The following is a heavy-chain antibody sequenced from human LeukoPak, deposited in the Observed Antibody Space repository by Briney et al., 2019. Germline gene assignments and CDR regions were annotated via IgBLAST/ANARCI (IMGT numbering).Heavy chain of an antibody. CDR2: ITSGSSHI. Sequence: GGSLRLSCAASRFTFSSYSMNWVRQAPGEGLEWVSSITSGSSHIYYADSVKGRFTISRDNAKSSLYLQMNSLRAEDTAVYYCARDPYSGSYGADYYYYMDVWGKGTTVTISS. V-gene: IGHV3-21*01. CDR3: ARDPYSGSYGADYYYYMDV. D-gene: IGHD1-26*01. J-gene: IGHJ6*03. CDR1: RFTFSSYS.